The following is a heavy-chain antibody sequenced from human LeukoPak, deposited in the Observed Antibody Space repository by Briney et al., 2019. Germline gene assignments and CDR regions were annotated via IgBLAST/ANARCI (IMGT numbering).Heavy chain of an antibody. CDR2: INPNSGGT. V-gene: IGHV1-2*02. J-gene: IGHJ5*02. Sequence: ASVKVSCKASGYTFTGYYMHWVRQAPGQGLEWMGWINPNSGGTNYAQKFQGRVTMTRNTSISTAYMELSSLRSEDTAVYYCARDGGVRGVTLKNWSDPWGQGTLVTVSS. CDR3: ARDGGVRGVTLKNWSDP. D-gene: IGHD3-10*02. CDR1: GYTFTGYY.